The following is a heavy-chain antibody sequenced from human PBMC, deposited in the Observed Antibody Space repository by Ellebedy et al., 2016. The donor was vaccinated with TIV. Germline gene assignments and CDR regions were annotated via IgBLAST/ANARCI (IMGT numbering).Heavy chain of an antibody. V-gene: IGHV4-39*07. D-gene: IGHD2-15*01. Sequence: GSLRLSCTVSGGSISSSSYYWGWIRQPPGKGLEWIGEIYHSGSTNYNPSLKGRVTISVDKSKNQFSLKLSSVTAADTAVYYCARDDCSGGSCYHYWGQGTLVTVSS. CDR2: IYHSGST. J-gene: IGHJ4*02. CDR3: ARDDCSGGSCYHY. CDR1: GGSISSSSYY.